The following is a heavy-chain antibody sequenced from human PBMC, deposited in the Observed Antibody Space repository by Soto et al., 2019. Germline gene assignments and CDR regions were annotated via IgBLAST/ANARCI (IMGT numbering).Heavy chain of an antibody. D-gene: IGHD2-15*01. V-gene: IGHV3-23*01. CDR1: EFTFRSYA. CDR3: AKVLGEVVAATSYGMDV. J-gene: IGHJ6*02. Sequence: GSLRLSCTASEFTFRSYAMTWVRQAPGKGLEWVSTISANGGITYYADSVKGRFTISRDNSDITLYLQMSSLRAEDTALYFCAKVLGEVVAATSYGMDVWGQGTTVTVSS. CDR2: ISANGGIT.